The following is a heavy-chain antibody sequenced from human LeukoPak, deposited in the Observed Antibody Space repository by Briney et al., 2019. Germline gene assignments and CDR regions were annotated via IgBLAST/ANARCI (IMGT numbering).Heavy chain of an antibody. Sequence: ASVKVSCKASGGTFSSYAISWVRQAPGQGLEWMGRIIPILGIANYAQKFQGRVTITADKSTSTAYMELSSLRSEGTAVYYCARDAGYSSSWTDYWGQGTLVTVSS. CDR2: IIPILGIA. V-gene: IGHV1-69*04. D-gene: IGHD6-13*01. CDR1: GGTFSSYA. CDR3: ARDAGYSSSWTDY. J-gene: IGHJ4*02.